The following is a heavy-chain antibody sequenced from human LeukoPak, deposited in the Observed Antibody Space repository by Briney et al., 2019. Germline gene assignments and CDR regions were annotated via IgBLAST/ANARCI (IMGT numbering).Heavy chain of an antibody. V-gene: IGHV1-69*13. J-gene: IGHJ4*02. D-gene: IGHD2-2*02. CDR3: AGGADVGLYTFDY. Sequence: SVKVSCQASGGTFSSYAISWVRQAPGQGLEWMGGIIPSFGTANYAQKFQGRVTITADESTSTDYMELSSLRSEDTAVYYCAGGADVGLYTFDYWGQGTLVTVSS. CDR2: IIPSFGTA. CDR1: GGTFSSYA.